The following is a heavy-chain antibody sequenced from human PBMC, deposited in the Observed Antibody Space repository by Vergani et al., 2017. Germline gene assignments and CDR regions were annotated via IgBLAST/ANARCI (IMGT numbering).Heavy chain of an antibody. Sequence: QVQLVESGGGVVQPGRSLRLSCATSGFTFNRDAMHWVRQAPGKGLAWVAVIAYDGIDKFYADSVRGRFTISRDNSKNTLYLQMNSLRAEDSALYYCARENHGDYIPGEDWGQGTLVTVSS. J-gene: IGHJ4*02. CDR1: GFTFNRDA. CDR3: ARENHGDYIPGED. V-gene: IGHV3-30-3*01. D-gene: IGHD4-17*01. CDR2: IAYDGIDK.